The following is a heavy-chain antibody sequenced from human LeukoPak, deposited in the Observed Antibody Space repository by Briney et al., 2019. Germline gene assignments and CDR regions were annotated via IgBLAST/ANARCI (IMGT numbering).Heavy chain of an antibody. Sequence: SETLSLTCIVSGGSISSYYWSWVRQPPGKGLEWIGDIYYSGSTNYNPSLKSRVTISVDTSKNQFSLKLSSVTAADTAVYYCATSYDHGWLIGSWGQGTLVTVSS. CDR1: GGSISSYY. CDR3: ATSYDHGWLIGS. D-gene: IGHD3-16*01. CDR2: IYYSGST. J-gene: IGHJ4*02. V-gene: IGHV4-59*03.